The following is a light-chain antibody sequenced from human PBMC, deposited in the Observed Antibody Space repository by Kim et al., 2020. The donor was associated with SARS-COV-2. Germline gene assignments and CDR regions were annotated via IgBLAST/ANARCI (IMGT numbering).Light chain of an antibody. CDR1: SLRNYY. J-gene: IGLJ2*01. Sequence: SSELTQDSAVSVALGQTVRITCQGDSLRNYYASWYQQKPGQAPVVVIYGKNNRPSGIPDRFSGSSSRNTASLTITGAQAEDEADYYYNSRDSSGNHVIFGGGTQLTVL. V-gene: IGLV3-19*01. CDR2: GKN. CDR3: NSRDSSGNHVI.